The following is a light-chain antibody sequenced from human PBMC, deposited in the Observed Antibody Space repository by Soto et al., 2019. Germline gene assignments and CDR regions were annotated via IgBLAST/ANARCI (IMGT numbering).Light chain of an antibody. V-gene: IGLV2-23*03. CDR2: EGS. J-gene: IGLJ1*01. Sequence: QSALTQPASVSGSPGQSITISCTGTSSDVGYWNLVSWYQQHPDKAPKLMIYEGSKRPSGVSSRFSGSKSGNTASLTISGLQAEDEADYYCCSYGSNSTVFGTGTKLTVL. CDR1: SSDVGYWNL. CDR3: CSYGSNSTV.